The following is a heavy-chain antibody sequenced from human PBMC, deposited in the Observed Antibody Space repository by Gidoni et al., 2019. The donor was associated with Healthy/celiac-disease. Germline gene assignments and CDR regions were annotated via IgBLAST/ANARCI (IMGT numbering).Heavy chain of an antibody. CDR2: IKQDGSEK. V-gene: IGHV3-7*01. J-gene: IGHJ4*02. D-gene: IGHD3-3*01. CDR3: ARDHRPYDFWSGYLYYFDY. CDR1: GFSFSSYW. Sequence: GFSFSSYWMSWVRQAPGKGLEWVANIKQDGSEKYYVDSVKGRFTISRDNAKNSLYLQMNSLRAEDTAVYYCARDHRPYDFWSGYLYYFDYWGQGTLVTVSS.